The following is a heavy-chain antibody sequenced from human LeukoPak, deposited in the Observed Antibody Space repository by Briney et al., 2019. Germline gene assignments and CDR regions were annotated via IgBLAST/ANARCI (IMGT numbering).Heavy chain of an antibody. Sequence: SETLSLTCTVSGGSISRYYWSWIRQPPGKGLEWIGYIYYSGSTNYNPSLKSRVTISVDKSKNQFSLKLSSVTAADTAVYYCARVGFYGDYPSGNDAFDIWGQGTMVTVSS. CDR2: IYYSGST. D-gene: IGHD4-17*01. V-gene: IGHV4-59*12. CDR1: GGSISRYY. CDR3: ARVGFYGDYPSGNDAFDI. J-gene: IGHJ3*02.